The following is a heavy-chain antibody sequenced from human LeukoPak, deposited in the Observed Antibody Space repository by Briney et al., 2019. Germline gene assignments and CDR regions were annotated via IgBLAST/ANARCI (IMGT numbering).Heavy chain of an antibody. J-gene: IGHJ4*02. CDR1: GFTFTSYW. CDR2: INTDGSST. CDR3: ARDTYDSSGYYYGPFDY. V-gene: IGHV3-74*01. Sequence: GGSLRLSCAASGFTFTSYWMHWVRQAPGKGLVWVARINTDGSSTSYADSVKRRFTISRDNAKNTLYLQINSLRAEDTAVYYCARDTYDSSGYYYGPFDYWGQGTLVTVSS. D-gene: IGHD3-22*01.